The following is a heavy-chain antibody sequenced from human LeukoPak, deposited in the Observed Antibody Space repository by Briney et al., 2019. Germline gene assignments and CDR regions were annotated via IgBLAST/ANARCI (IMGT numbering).Heavy chain of an antibody. CDR3: ARARRDGYNFSAFDI. V-gene: IGHV3-53*01. J-gene: IGHJ3*02. CDR1: AFTFSNYA. Sequence: GGSLRLSCAASAFTFSNYAMSWVRQAPGKGLEWVSIIYSGGSTYYADSVKGRFTISRDNSKNTLYLQMNSLRAEDTAVYYCARARRDGYNFSAFDIWGQGTMVTVSS. CDR2: IYSGGST. D-gene: IGHD5-24*01.